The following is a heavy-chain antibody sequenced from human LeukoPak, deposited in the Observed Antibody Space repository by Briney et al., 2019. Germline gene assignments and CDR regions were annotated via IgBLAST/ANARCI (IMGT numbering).Heavy chain of an antibody. CDR2: ISGSGGST. J-gene: IGHJ4*02. V-gene: IGHV3-23*01. CDR3: AKDGGFGSYSGTYFDS. D-gene: IGHD1-26*01. Sequence: GGSLRLSCAASGFTFSSYAMSWVRQAPGKGLEWVSAISGSGGSTYYADSVKGRFTISRDNSKNTLYLQMNSLRAEDTAVYYCAKDGGFGSYSGTYFDSWGQGTLVTVSS. CDR1: GFTFSSYA.